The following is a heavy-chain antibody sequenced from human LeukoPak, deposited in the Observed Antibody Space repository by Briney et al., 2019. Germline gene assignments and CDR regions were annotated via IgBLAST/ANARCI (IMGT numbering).Heavy chain of an antibody. D-gene: IGHD3-3*01. CDR3: AREAPMRHYDFWSGSYYFDY. V-gene: IGHV1-18*04. Sequence: ASVKVSCKASGYSFTSHYMHWVRQAPGQGLEWMGWISAYNGNTNYAQKLQGRVTMTTDTSTSTAYMELRSLRSDDTAVYYCAREAPMRHYDFWSGSYYFDYWGQGTLVTVSS. J-gene: IGHJ4*02. CDR1: GYSFTSHY. CDR2: ISAYNGNT.